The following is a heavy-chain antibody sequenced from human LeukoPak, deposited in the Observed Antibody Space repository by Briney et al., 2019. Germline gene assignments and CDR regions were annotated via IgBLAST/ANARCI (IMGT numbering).Heavy chain of an antibody. CDR3: ARSPTGALDY. Sequence: SETLSLTCTVSGGSISSYYWGWIRQPPGKGLEWIGSIYYSGSTYYNPSLKSRVTISVDTSKNQFSLKLSSVTAADTAVYYCARSPTGALDYWGQGTLVTVSS. D-gene: IGHD7-27*01. CDR2: IYYSGST. V-gene: IGHV4-39*07. J-gene: IGHJ4*02. CDR1: GGSISSYY.